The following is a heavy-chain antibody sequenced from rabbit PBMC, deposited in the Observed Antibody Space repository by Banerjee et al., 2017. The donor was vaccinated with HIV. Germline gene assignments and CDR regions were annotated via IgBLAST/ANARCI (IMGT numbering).Heavy chain of an antibody. J-gene: IGHJ4*01. CDR3: VRGASSSGFYNL. Sequence: QEQLVESGGGLVRPEGSLKLSCTASRFPFSDKAVMCWVRQAPGKGLQWIACINAVTGKAVYATWAKGRFTFSSHNAQNTLYLQLNSLTAADTATYFCVRGASSSGFYNLWGPGPLVTVS. CDR2: INAVTGKA. CDR1: RFPFSDKAV. V-gene: IGHV1S45*01. D-gene: IGHD1-1*01.